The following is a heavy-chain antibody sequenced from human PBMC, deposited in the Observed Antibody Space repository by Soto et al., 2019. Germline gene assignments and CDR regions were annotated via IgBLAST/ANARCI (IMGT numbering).Heavy chain of an antibody. CDR2: SYSGGSS. D-gene: IGHD3-22*01. CDR3: ARELFFYDRSGYYRTPNYLDS. CDR1: GDSVSSDY. V-gene: IGHV4-4*07. Sequence: QVQLQESGPGLVKPSETLSLTCTVSGDSVSSDYWTWIRQPAGKGLEWIGRSYSGGSSDYNPSLDSRVTMSVDTSKNQFSLRLSSVTAADTAVYYCARELFFYDRSGYYRTPNYLDSWGQGTLVTVSS. J-gene: IGHJ4*02.